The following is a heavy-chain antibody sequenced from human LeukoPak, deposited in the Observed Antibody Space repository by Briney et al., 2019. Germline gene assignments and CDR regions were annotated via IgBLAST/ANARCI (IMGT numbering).Heavy chain of an antibody. CDR2: ISWDGGST. D-gene: IGHD3-16*01. J-gene: IGHJ1*01. CDR3: AKDDDWGRFKD. Sequence: PGGSLRLSCAASGFTFDDCTMHWVRLAPGKGQEWVSLISWDGGSTYYADSVKGRFTISRDNSKNSLYLQMNSLRGEDTAVYYCAKDDDWGRFKDWGQGTLVTVSS. V-gene: IGHV3-43D*03. CDR1: GFTFDDCT.